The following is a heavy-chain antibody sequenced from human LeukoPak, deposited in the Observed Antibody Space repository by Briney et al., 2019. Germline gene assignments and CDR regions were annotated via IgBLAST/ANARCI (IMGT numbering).Heavy chain of an antibody. CDR3: AKDVCTSPRCLLYFDS. Sequence: GALRLSFTTSGFAFSNYAMNWVRQAPGKGPEWVSGISGFNTYYADSVKGRFTIFRDNSKNVLYLQMDRLRAEDTAVYSCAKDVCTSPRCLLYFDSWGQGTLVTVSS. J-gene: IGHJ4*02. CDR1: GFAFSNYA. D-gene: IGHD2-8*01. CDR2: ISGFNT. V-gene: IGHV3-23*01.